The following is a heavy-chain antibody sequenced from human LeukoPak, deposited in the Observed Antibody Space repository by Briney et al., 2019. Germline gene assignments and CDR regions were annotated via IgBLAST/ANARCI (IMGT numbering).Heavy chain of an antibody. J-gene: IGHJ4*02. CDR2: ISYSGNS. V-gene: IGHV4-59*05. CDR3: ARAMSIAARLQTIFDY. Sequence: PGGSLRLSCAASGFTFSSYSMNWVRQAPGKGLEWIGSISYSGNSYYTPSLKSRVTISVDTSKNQFSLKLSSVTAADTAVYYCARAMSIAARLQTIFDYWGQGTLVTVSS. D-gene: IGHD6-6*01. CDR1: GFTFSSYSMN.